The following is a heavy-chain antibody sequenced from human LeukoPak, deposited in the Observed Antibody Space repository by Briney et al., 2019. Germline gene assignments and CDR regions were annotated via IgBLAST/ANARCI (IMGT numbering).Heavy chain of an antibody. D-gene: IGHD2-2*02. J-gene: IGHJ6*03. CDR1: GFTFSNYA. CDR3: ARSGGAYCSSTSCYSGYYYYYMDV. CDR2: IYYSGST. V-gene: IGHV4-59*04. Sequence: PGGSLRLSCAASGFTFSNYALSWVRQPPGKGLEWIGSIYYSGSTYYNPSLKSRVSMSVDRSKNQFSLKLSSVTAADTAVYYCARSGGAYCSSTSCYSGYYYYYMDVWGKGTTVTVSS.